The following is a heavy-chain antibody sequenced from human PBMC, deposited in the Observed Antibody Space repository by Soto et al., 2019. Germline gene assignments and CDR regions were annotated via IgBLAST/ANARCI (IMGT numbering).Heavy chain of an antibody. Sequence: ASVKFSCKASGYTFTSYAMYWVLQPPGQWFEWLGIMNPSGGYTTYAERFMGRVTMTSDTSTSTVHMELGSLTSEETAVYYCVRTTFPPSYSSGWYPESWGQGTQVTVSS. V-gene: IGHV1-46*01. CDR2: MNPSGGYT. CDR3: VRTTFPPSYSSGWYPES. D-gene: IGHD6-19*01. J-gene: IGHJ5*02. CDR1: GYTFTSYA.